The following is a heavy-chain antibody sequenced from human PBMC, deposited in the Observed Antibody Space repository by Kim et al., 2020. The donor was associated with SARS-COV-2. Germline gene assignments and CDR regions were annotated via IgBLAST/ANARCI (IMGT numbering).Heavy chain of an antibody. V-gene: IGHV4-30-2*01. D-gene: IGHD4-4*01. Sequence: SETLSLTCAVSGGSISSGGYSWSWIRQPPGKGLEWIGYIYHSGSTYYYPSLKSRVTISVDRSKNQFSLKLSSVTAADTAVYYCATTFDYSNDSDAFDIWGQGTMVTVSS. J-gene: IGHJ3*02. CDR1: GGSISSGGYS. CDR2: IYHSGST. CDR3: ATTFDYSNDSDAFDI.